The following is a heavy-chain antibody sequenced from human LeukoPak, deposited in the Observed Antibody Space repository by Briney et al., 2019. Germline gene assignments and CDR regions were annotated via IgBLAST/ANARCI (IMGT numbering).Heavy chain of an antibody. D-gene: IGHD3-9*01. CDR1: GYSISSGYY. Sequence: SETLSLTCAVSGYSISSGYYWGWIRQPPGRGLEWIGSIYHSGSTYYNPSLKSRVTISVDTSKNQFSLKLSFVTAADTAVYYCARENYDILTGSFDYWGQGTLVTVSS. CDR2: IYHSGST. V-gene: IGHV4-38-2*02. CDR3: ARENYDILTGSFDY. J-gene: IGHJ4*02.